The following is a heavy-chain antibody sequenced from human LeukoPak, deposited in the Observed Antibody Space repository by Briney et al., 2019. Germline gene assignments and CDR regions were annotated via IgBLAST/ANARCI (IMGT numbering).Heavy chain of an antibody. Sequence: KPSETLSLTCAVSGDSLRSGGYSWSWIRQPPGKGLEWIGHIYYSRCTYYNPSLKSRVTISVDTSKNQVSLKLSSGTAADTAVYYCARAAVWFGELLSPGFDYWGQGTLVTVSS. CDR1: GDSLRSGGYS. D-gene: IGHD3-10*01. CDR2: IYYSRCT. J-gene: IGHJ4*02. CDR3: ARAAVWFGELLSPGFDY. V-gene: IGHV4-30-4*07.